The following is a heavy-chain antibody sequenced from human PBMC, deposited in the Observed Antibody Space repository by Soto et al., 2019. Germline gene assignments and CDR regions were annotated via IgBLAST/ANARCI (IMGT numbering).Heavy chain of an antibody. J-gene: IGHJ4*02. CDR3: ASRKSSPYFDY. CDR1: GGSISSGDYY. Sequence: SETLSLTCTVSGGSISSGDYYWSWIRQPPGKGLEWIGNIYYSGSTYYNPSLKSRVTISVDTSKNQFSLKLSSVTAADTAVYYCASRKSSPYFDYWGQGTLVTVSS. V-gene: IGHV4-30-4*01. D-gene: IGHD3-10*01. CDR2: IYYSGST.